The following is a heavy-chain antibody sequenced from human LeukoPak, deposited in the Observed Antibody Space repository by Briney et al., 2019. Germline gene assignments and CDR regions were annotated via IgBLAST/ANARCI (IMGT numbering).Heavy chain of an antibody. Sequence: GGSLRLSCAASGFTLSSYSMNWVRQAPGKGLEWVSYISRSSSTIHYADSLKGRFTISRDNAKNSLYLQMNSLRAEDTAVYYCARDHHRRLYDSQARNTFDIWGQGTMVTVSS. CDR2: ISRSSSTI. D-gene: IGHD3-22*01. J-gene: IGHJ3*02. CDR1: GFTLSSYS. CDR3: ARDHHRRLYDSQARNTFDI. V-gene: IGHV3-48*01.